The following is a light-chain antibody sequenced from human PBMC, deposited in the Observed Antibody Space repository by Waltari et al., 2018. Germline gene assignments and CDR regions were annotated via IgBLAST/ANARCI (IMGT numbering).Light chain of an antibody. V-gene: IGKV1-5*03. J-gene: IGKJ1*01. CDR1: QSITTS. CDR2: GAS. Sequence: DIQMTQSPSTLSASVGDKFIISCRASQSITTSLAWYQQKPGKSPDVLIYGASNLESGVPSRFSGSGSGTEFTLTISSLQPDDFATYYCQQYKSYKTFGQGTRVEIK. CDR3: QQYKSYKT.